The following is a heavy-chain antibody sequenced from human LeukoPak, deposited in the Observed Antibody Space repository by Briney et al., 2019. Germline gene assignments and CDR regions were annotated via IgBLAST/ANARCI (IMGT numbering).Heavy chain of an antibody. CDR2: IRSKAYGGTT. J-gene: IGHJ6*02. CDR1: GFTFGDYA. Sequence: GGSLRLSCTASGFTFGDYAMSWVRQAPGKGLEWVGFIRSKAYGGTTEYAAPVKGRFTISRDDSKSIAYLQMYSLKTEDTAVYYCTRPLKYYYYYYGMDVWGQGTTVTVSS. V-gene: IGHV3-49*04. CDR3: TRPLKYYYYYYGMDV.